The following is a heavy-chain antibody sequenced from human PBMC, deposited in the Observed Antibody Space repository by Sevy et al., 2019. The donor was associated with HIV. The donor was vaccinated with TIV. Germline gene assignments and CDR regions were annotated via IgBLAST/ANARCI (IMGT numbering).Heavy chain of an antibody. CDR2: ISSSSSTI. D-gene: IGHD3-22*01. J-gene: IGHJ3*02. V-gene: IGHV3-48*02. CDR1: GFTFSSYS. CDR3: ARETSSGYYLANAFDI. Sequence: GGSLRLTCAASGFTFSSYSMNWVRRAPGKGLEWVSFISSSSSTIYYADSVKGRFTISRDNAKNSLYLQMNSLRDEDTAVYYCARETSSGYYLANAFDIWGQGTMVTVSS.